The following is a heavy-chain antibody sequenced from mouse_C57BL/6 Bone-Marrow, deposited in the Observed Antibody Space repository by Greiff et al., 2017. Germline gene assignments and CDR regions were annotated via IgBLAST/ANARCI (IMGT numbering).Heavy chain of an antibody. Sequence: EVKVVESGGGLVQPGRSLRLSCATSGFTFSDFYMEWVRQAPGKGLEWIAASRNKANDYTTEYSAYVKGRFIVSRDTSQSILYHQMNALRAEDTAIYCCARDAYAMDYWGQGTSVTVSS. CDR2: SRNKANDYTT. CDR1: GFTFSDFY. J-gene: IGHJ4*01. V-gene: IGHV7-1*01. CDR3: ARDAYAMDY.